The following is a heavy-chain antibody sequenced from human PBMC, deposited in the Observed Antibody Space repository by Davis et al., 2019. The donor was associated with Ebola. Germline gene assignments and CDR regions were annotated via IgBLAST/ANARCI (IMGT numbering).Heavy chain of an antibody. CDR2: ISSSGSTI. V-gene: IGHV3-11*01. CDR3: ARDWETGLDY. D-gene: IGHD1-26*01. CDR1: GFTFSDYY. Sequence: GESLKISCAASGFTFSDYYMSWIRQAPGKGLEWVSYISSSGSTIYYADSVKGRFTISRDNAKNSLYLQMNSLRADDTAVYYCARDWETGLDYWGQGTLVTVSS. J-gene: IGHJ4*02.